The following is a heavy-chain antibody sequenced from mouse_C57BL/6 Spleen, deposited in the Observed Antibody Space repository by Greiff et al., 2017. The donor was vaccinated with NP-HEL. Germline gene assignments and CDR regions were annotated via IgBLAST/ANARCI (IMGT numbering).Heavy chain of an antibody. CDR2: ISDGGSYT. J-gene: IGHJ2*01. D-gene: IGHD1-1*01. V-gene: IGHV5-4*03. Sequence: DVKLVESGGGLVKPGGSLKLSCAASGFTFSSYAMSWVRQTPEKRLEWVATISDGGSYTYYPDNVKGRFTISRDNAKNNLYLQMSHLKSEDTAMYYCARGDYGSRGYFDYWGQGTTLTVSS. CDR1: GFTFSSYA. CDR3: ARGDYGSRGYFDY.